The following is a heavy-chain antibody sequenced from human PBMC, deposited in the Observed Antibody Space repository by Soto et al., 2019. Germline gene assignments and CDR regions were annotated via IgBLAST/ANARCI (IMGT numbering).Heavy chain of an antibody. CDR1: GGTISTYA. V-gene: IGHV1-69*12. J-gene: IGHJ3*02. CDR2: IIPIFRTP. D-gene: IGHD1-20*01. Sequence: VLLVQSGAEVKQPGSSVKVSCKASGGTISTYAITWVRQAPGQGREWVGGIIPIFRTPNYAQNLQGRVTTTADESTSTAYMELSNLRSEDTAVYYCARGDGDNNAFDIWGQGTVVTVSS. CDR3: ARGDGDNNAFDI.